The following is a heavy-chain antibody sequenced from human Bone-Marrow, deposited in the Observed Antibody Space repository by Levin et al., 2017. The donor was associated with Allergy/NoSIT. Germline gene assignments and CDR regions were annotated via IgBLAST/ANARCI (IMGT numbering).Heavy chain of an antibody. V-gene: IGHV5-51*01. Sequence: GGSLRLSCKGSGSIFSSKWIGWVRQLPGKGLEWMGTIYPGDSDTRYSPSFEGRVTISADESINTAYLHLSSLKASDTAIYYCAKLPIGLNWFDSWGQGTLVTVS. CDR3: AKLPIGLNWFDS. CDR2: IYPGDSDT. CDR1: GSIFSSKW. J-gene: IGHJ5*01. D-gene: IGHD3/OR15-3a*01.